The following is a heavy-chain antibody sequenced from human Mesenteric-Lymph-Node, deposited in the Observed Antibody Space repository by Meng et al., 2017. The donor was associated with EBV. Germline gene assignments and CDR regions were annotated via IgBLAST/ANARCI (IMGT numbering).Heavy chain of an antibody. D-gene: IGHD4-17*01. J-gene: IGHJ4*02. V-gene: IGHV1-18*01. CDR2: ISAYDTNP. CDR3: ARLNEGFTSYGDAYYFDY. CDR1: GYTFASYG. Sequence: EVKTPGASVKVSCRASGYTFASYGISWGRQAPGQGLEWMGWISAYDTNPNYSQKFQGRVTMTTDTSTNTVYMELRSLTYDDTAIYYCARLNEGFTSYGDAYYFDYWGQGTLVTVSS.